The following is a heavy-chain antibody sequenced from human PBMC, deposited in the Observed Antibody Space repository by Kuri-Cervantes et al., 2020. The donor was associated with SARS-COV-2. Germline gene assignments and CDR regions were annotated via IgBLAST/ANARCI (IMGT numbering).Heavy chain of an antibody. CDR2: IYHSGST. V-gene: IGHV4-30-2*01. J-gene: IGHJ4*02. CDR1: GGSISSGGYY. CDR3: ARSPGIAAAGMHYFDY. Sequence: SETLSLTCTVSGGSISSGGYYWSWIRQPPGKGLEWIGYIYHSGSTYYNPSLKSRVTISVDRSKNQFSLKLSSVTAADTAVYYCARSPGIAAAGMHYFDYWGQGTLVTVSS. D-gene: IGHD6-13*01.